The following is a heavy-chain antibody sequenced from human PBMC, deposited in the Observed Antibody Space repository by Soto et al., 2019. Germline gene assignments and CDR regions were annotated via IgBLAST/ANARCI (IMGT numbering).Heavy chain of an antibody. V-gene: IGHV3-30*18. Sequence: QVQLVESGGGVVQPGRSLRLSCSASGFTFSGYGMHWVRQAPGKGLDWVGRISYDGSDKYYADSVKGRFTISRDNPTSTLYLQMDSLRADDTSVYYCAKTSRSPAYALEIWGQWTMVTVSS. CDR3: AKTSRSPAYALEI. D-gene: IGHD2-21*01. CDR2: ISYDGSDK. J-gene: IGHJ3*02. CDR1: GFTFSGYG.